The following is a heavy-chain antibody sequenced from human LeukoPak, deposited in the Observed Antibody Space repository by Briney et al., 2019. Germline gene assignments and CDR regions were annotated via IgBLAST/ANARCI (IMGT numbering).Heavy chain of an antibody. CDR2: IHYSGST. D-gene: IGHD4/OR15-4a*01. Sequence: SETLSLTCAVYGGSFSGYYWSWIRQPPGKGLEWIGYIHYSGSTNYNPSLKSRVIILLDTSKNQFSLKLSSVTAADTAVYYCARVHGANDYFYGMDVWGQGTTVSVSS. CDR3: ARVHGANDYFYGMDV. CDR1: GGSFSGYY. V-gene: IGHV4-59*01. J-gene: IGHJ6*02.